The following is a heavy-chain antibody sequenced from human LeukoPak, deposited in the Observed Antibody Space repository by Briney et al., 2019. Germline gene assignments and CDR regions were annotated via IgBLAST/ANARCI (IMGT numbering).Heavy chain of an antibody. V-gene: IGHV3-23*01. CDR1: GFTFSSYA. D-gene: IGHD3-10*01. Sequence: GGSLRLSCAASGFTFSSYAMSWVRQAPGKGLEWVSTISGSCGSTYYADSVKGRFTISTDNSKNTLYLQMNRLRAEDTAVYYCAKTRGSGSLYFDYWGQGTLVTVSS. J-gene: IGHJ4*02. CDR3: AKTRGSGSLYFDY. CDR2: ISGSCGST.